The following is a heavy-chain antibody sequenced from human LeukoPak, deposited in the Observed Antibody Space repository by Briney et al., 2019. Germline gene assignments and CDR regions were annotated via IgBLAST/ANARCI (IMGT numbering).Heavy chain of an antibody. CDR3: ARVSMIVVGSAFDI. D-gene: IGHD3-22*01. Sequence: ASVKVSCKASGGTFSSYAISWVRQAPGQGLVWMGRIIPIFGTANYAQKFQGRVTITTDESTSTAYMELSSLRSEDTAVYYCARVSMIVVGSAFDIWGQGTMVTVSS. CDR1: GGTFSSYA. J-gene: IGHJ3*02. CDR2: IIPIFGTA. V-gene: IGHV1-69*05.